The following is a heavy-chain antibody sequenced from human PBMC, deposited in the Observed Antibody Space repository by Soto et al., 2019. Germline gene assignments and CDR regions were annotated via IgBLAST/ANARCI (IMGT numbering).Heavy chain of an antibody. CDR1: GFTFSSSA. CDR2: ISGSGGHT. D-gene: IGHD3-22*01. CDR3: AKDASSMIVVGNFDY. J-gene: IGHJ4*02. V-gene: IGHV3-23*01. Sequence: LRLSCATSGFTFSSSAMHWVRQVPGKGLEWVSGISGSGGHTYYADSVKGRFAISRDRSKNTLYLQMDSLIAEDTAIYYCAKDASSMIVVGNFDYWGQGALVTVSS.